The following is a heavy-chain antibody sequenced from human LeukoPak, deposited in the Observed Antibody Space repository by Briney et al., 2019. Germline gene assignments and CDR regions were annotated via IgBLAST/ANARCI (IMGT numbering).Heavy chain of an antibody. CDR3: AREALGYCSGGSCHSDYYYYYYMDV. CDR1: GYTFTGYY. J-gene: IGHJ6*03. CDR2: INPNSGGT. V-gene: IGHV1-2*02. Sequence: ASVKVSCKASGYTFTGYYIHWVRQAPGQGLECMGWINPNSGGTNYAQKLQGRVTMTTDTSTSTAYTELRSLRSDDTAVYYCAREALGYCSGGSCHSDYYYYYYMDVWGKGTTVTVSS. D-gene: IGHD2-15*01.